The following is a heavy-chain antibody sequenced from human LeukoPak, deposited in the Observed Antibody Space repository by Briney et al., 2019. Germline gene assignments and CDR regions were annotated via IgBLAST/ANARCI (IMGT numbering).Heavy chain of an antibody. CDR3: ATDYYDSSGYYTGTY. D-gene: IGHD3-22*01. Sequence: GGSLRLSCAASGFTFSGYWMNWVRQAPGKGLEWVANIKKEGSEKYYVDSVKGRYTISRANAKNSLYLQMNSLRADDTAVYYCATDYYDSSGYYTGTYWGQGTLVTVSS. CDR1: GFTFSGYW. J-gene: IGHJ4*02. CDR2: IKKEGSEK. V-gene: IGHV3-7*03.